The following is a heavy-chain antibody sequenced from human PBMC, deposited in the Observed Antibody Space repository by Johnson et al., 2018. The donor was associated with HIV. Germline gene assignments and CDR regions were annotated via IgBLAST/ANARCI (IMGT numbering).Heavy chain of an antibody. J-gene: IGHJ3*02. CDR3: ANTSPGSGSFGAFDI. CDR1: GFTFDDYG. Sequence: VLLVESGGSVVRPGGSLRLSCAASGFTFDDYGMSWVRQGPGKGLEWISGINWNGGRTGYANSVKGRFTIFRDNSKNTLYLQMNSLRAEDTAVYYCANTSPGSGSFGAFDIWGQGTMVTVSS. CDR2: INWNGGRT. V-gene: IGHV3-20*04. D-gene: IGHD3-10*01.